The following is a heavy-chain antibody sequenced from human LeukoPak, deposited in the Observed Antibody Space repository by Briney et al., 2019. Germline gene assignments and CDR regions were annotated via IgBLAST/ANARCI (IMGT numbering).Heavy chain of an antibody. CDR1: GGTFSSYA. V-gene: IGHV1-69*05. CDR3: ARDHLPYYYGSGSYRAGLYYYYYMDV. Sequence: SVKVSCKASGGTFSSYAISWVRQAPGQGLEWMGGIIPIFGTANYAQKFQGRFTITTDESTSTAYMELSSLRSEDTAVYYCARDHLPYYYGSGSYRAGLYYYYYMDVWGKGTTVTVSS. D-gene: IGHD3-10*01. J-gene: IGHJ6*03. CDR2: IIPIFGTA.